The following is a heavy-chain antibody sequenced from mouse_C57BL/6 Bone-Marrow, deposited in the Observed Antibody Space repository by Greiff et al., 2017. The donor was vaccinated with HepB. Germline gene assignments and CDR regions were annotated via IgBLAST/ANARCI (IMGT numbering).Heavy chain of an antibody. CDR3: ARPFYDYDGFAY. V-gene: IGHV1-81*01. CDR2: IYPRSGNN. D-gene: IGHD2-4*01. CDR1: GYTFTSYG. J-gene: IGHJ3*01. Sequence: QVQLKESGAELARPGASVKLSCKASGYTFTSYGISWVKQRTGQGLEWIGEIYPRSGNNYYNEKFKGKATLTADKSSSTAYMELRSLTSEDSAVYFCARPFYDYDGFAYWGQGTLVTVSA.